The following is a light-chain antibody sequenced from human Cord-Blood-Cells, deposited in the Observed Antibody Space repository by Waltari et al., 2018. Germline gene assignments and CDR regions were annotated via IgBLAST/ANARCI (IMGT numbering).Light chain of an antibody. CDR3: QQRSNWPPT. Sequence: EIVLTPSPATLALSPGERATLSCSASQSVSSYLAWYQQKPGQAPRLLIYDASNRATGIPARFSGSGSGTDFTLTISSLEPEDLAVYYCQQRSNWPPTFGGGTKVEIK. J-gene: IGKJ4*01. CDR1: QSVSSY. CDR2: DAS. V-gene: IGKV3-11*01.